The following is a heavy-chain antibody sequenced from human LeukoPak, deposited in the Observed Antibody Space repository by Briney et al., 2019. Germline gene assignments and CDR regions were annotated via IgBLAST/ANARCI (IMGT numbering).Heavy chain of an antibody. J-gene: IGHJ5*02. CDR3: VRGILSDDTLTGP. V-gene: IGHV1-18*01. D-gene: IGHD3-9*01. CDR2: VSTYNGDT. CDR1: GYTFSSYG. Sequence: SVKVSCKTSGYTFSSYGINWVRQAPGQGLEWMGWVSTYNGDTRYAQNVQGRVTMTTDTSATTAYMELRSLRSDDTAVYYCVRGILSDDTLTGPWGQGTLVTVSS.